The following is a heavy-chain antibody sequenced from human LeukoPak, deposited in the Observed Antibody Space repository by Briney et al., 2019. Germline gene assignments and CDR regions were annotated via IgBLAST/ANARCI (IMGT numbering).Heavy chain of an antibody. V-gene: IGHV3-48*01. D-gene: IGHD3-22*01. CDR3: ARPSTTYYSDSSGYYLFDY. Sequence: GGSLRLSCAASGFTFSGYSMNWVRQAPGKGLEWLSYITSSSTIYYADSVKGRFTVSRDNAKNSLYLQLNSLRAEDTAVYYCARPSTTYYSDSSGYYLFDYWGQGTLVTVSS. CDR2: ITSSSTI. CDR1: GFTFSGYS. J-gene: IGHJ4*02.